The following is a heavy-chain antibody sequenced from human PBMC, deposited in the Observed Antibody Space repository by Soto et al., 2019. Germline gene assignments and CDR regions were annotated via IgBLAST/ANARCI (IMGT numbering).Heavy chain of an antibody. Sequence: PGESLKISCQGSGYSLSIYWIAWVRQMPGKGLEWMGSVLPVDSESRYSPSLQGQVTLSAGKSISTAYLQWSSLQASDTAMYYCAGRRRRSPLGAFDIWGQGTMVTVSS. J-gene: IGHJ3*02. CDR1: GYSLSIYW. V-gene: IGHV5-51*01. CDR2: VLPVDSES. CDR3: AGRRRRSPLGAFDI. D-gene: IGHD6-19*01.